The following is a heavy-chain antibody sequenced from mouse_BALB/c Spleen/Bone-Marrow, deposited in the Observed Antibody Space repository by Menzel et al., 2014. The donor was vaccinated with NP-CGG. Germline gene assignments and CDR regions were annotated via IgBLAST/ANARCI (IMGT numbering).Heavy chain of an antibody. V-gene: IGHV1S130*01. D-gene: IGHD2-14*01. J-gene: IGHJ2*01. CDR2: IHPNSANT. Sequence: VQLQESGSVLVRLGASVKLSGKTSGYTFTSSWMHWAKQRPGQGLEWIGEIHPNSANTNYNEKFKGKATLTVDTSSSTAYVDLSSLTSEDSAVYYCARHHRYAYYFDYWGQGTTLTVSS. CDR1: GYTFTSSW. CDR3: ARHHRYAYYFDY.